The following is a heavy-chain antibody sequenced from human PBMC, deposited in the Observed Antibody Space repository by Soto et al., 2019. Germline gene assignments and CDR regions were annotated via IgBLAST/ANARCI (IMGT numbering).Heavy chain of an antibody. CDR2: IYYSGST. J-gene: IGHJ5*02. CDR1: GGSISSGDYY. Sequence: SETLSPTGTVSGGSISSGDYYWSWVRQPPGKGLEWIGSIYYSGSTFYNPSLKSRLTISLDTSKNQFSLKLNSVTAADTAVYYCGRDLASFGVADGKIDPWGQGTLVTVSS. D-gene: IGHD3-3*01. CDR3: GRDLASFGVADGKIDP. V-gene: IGHV4-30-4*01.